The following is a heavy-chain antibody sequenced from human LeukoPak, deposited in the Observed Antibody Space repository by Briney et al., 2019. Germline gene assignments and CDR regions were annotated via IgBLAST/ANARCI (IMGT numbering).Heavy chain of an antibody. D-gene: IGHD5-18*01. J-gene: IGHJ4*02. Sequence: GGSLRLSCAASGFTFSSYSMNWVRQAPGKGLVWVSRINSDGSSTSYADSVKGRFTISRDNTKNTLYLQMNSLRAEDTAVYYCASDTVDTAVGIDYWGQGTLVTVSS. CDR2: INSDGSST. V-gene: IGHV3-74*01. CDR1: GFTFSSYS. CDR3: ASDTVDTAVGIDY.